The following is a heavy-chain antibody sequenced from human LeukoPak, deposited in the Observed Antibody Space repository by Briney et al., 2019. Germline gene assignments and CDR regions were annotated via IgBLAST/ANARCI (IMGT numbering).Heavy chain of an antibody. CDR1: GFTFSSYA. CDR2: ISGSGGST. V-gene: IGHV3-23*01. CDR3: AKGNRITMVRGVIPNIDY. D-gene: IGHD3-10*01. Sequence: GRSLRLSCAASGFTFSSYAMSWVRQAPGKGLEWVSAISGSGGSTYYADSVKGRFTISRDNSKNTLYLQMNSLRAEDTAVYYCAKGNRITMVRGVIPNIDYWGQGTLVTVSS. J-gene: IGHJ4*02.